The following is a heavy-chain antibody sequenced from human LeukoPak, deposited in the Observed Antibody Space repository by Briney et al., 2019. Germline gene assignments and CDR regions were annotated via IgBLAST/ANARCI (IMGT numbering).Heavy chain of an antibody. CDR1: GFTFSSYA. J-gene: IGHJ4*02. Sequence: GGSLRLSCAASGFTFSSYAMRWVRQAPGKGLEWISSISGSGGSTNSADSVKGRFTISRDNSKNTLYLQMNSLRAEDTAVYYCARTTYHYDSSGYFDYWGQGTLVTVSS. CDR3: ARTTYHYDSSGYFDY. D-gene: IGHD3-22*01. CDR2: ISGSGGST. V-gene: IGHV3-23*01.